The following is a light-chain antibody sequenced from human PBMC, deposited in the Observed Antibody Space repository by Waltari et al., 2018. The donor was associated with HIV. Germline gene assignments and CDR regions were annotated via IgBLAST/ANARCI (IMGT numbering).Light chain of an antibody. CDR1: NSNIGSTYD. CDR2: ANN. J-gene: IGLJ3*02. V-gene: IGLV1-40*01. Sequence: QSVLTQPPSVSGAPGQRVTISCTGSNSNIGSTYDVHWYQLLPGKAPKLLIYANNNRPSGFPDRFSGSKSGASASLAITGLQAEDEADYSCQSYDSRLSAWVFGGGTKVTVL. CDR3: QSYDSRLSAWV.